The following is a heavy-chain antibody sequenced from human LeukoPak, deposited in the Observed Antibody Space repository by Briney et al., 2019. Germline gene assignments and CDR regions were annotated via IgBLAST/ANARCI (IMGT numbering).Heavy chain of an antibody. CDR1: GFVFSNYW. Sequence: PGGSLRLSCTASGFVFSNYWMLWVRQAPGKGLEWVSLIQSDGSGTTYTDSMKGRFIISRDNAKNTVYLQMHSLRAEDTAVYYCATGIKATQKTFDSWGQGTLVTVPS. V-gene: IGHV3-74*01. CDR2: IQSDGSGT. CDR3: ATGIKATQKTFDS. J-gene: IGHJ4*02. D-gene: IGHD1-14*01.